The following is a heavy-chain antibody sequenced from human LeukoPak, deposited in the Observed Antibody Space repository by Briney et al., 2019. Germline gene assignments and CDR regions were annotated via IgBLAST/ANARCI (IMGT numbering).Heavy chain of an antibody. J-gene: IGHJ4*02. D-gene: IGHD4-17*01. CDR1: GGSPKSYY. CDR2: IYYSGST. V-gene: IGHV4-59*08. Sequence: SETLSLTCSVSGGSPKSYYWKWIRQPPGKGLEWIGYIYYSGSTNYNPSLKSRVTISVDTSKSQFSLKLNSVTAADTAFYYCARLLRVTTVGPDLYYFDYWGQGTLVTVSS. CDR3: ARLLRVTTVGPDLYYFDY.